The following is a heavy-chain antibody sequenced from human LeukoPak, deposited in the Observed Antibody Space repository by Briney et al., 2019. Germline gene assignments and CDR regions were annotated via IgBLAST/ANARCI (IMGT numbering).Heavy chain of an antibody. CDR3: AAGTVAGTVWFDP. Sequence: ASVKVSCKASGYTFTSCAMHWVRQAPGQRLEWMGWINADNGNTKYSQKFQGRVTITRDTSASTAYMELSSLRSEDTAVYYCAAGTVAGTVWFDPWGQGTLVTVSS. J-gene: IGHJ5*02. CDR2: INADNGNT. D-gene: IGHD6-19*01. V-gene: IGHV1-3*01. CDR1: GYTFTSCA.